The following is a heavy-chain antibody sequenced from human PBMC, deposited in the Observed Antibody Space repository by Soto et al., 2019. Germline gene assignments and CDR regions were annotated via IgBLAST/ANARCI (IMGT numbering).Heavy chain of an antibody. V-gene: IGHV1-2*02. D-gene: IGHD3-16*02. Sequence: GASVKVSCKASGYTFTGHYIHWVRQAPGQGPEWMGEIGPASGDTRYAQKFQGRVTMTRDTSITTVYMELNNLSPDDTAVYYCGRERYYDYVWGSYRYTAPDSFDYWGQGTLVTVSS. J-gene: IGHJ4*02. CDR1: GYTFTGHY. CDR2: IGPASGDT. CDR3: GRERYYDYVWGSYRYTAPDSFDY.